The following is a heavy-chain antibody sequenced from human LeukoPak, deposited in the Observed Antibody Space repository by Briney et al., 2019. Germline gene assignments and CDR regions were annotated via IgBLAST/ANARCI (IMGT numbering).Heavy chain of an antibody. CDR3: ARGGQYSGSYSFDY. J-gene: IGHJ4*02. CDR2: IYYSGGT. V-gene: IGHV4-30-4*01. CDR1: GGSICSGDYY. D-gene: IGHD1-26*01. Sequence: SETLSLTCTVSGGSICSGDYYWSWIRHPPGKGLEWIGYIYYSGGTYYNPSLKSRVTISVDTSKNQFSLKLSSVTAADTAVYYCARGGQYSGSYSFDYWGQGTLVTVSS.